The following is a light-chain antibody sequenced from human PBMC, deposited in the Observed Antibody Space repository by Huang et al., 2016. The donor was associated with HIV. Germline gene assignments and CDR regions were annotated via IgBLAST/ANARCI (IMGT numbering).Light chain of an antibody. CDR2: GSS. J-gene: IGKJ4*01. CDR1: QSVSSSY. V-gene: IGKV3-20*01. CDR3: QQYGSSPPNT. Sequence: EIVLTQSPGTLSLSPGERATLSCRASQSVSSSYLAWYQQKPGQAPMLLIYGSSSRATGSPDRFSGSGSGTDFTLTISRLEPEDFAVYYCQQYGSSPPNTFGGGTKVEIK.